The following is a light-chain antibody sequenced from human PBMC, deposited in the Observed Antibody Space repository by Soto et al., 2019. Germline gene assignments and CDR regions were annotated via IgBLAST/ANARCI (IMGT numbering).Light chain of an antibody. CDR2: GAS. CDR3: QQYGSSPLTIT. J-gene: IGKJ5*01. CDR1: QSVSSSY. V-gene: IGKV3-20*01. Sequence: EIVLTQSPGTLSLSPGERATLSCRASQSVSSSYLAWYQQKPGQAPRLLIYGASSRATGIPDRFSGSGSGTDFTLTISRLEPEDFAVYYCQQYGSSPLTITFGQGTRLEMK.